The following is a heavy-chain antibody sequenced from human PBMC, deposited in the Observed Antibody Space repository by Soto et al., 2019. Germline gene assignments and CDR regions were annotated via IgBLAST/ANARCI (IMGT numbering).Heavy chain of an antibody. V-gene: IGHV4-39*01. CDR3: ARRSGYNFYYNYYGMDV. D-gene: IGHD3-22*01. J-gene: IGHJ6*02. CDR1: GGSISSSNYY. CDR2: ISYSGTT. Sequence: SETLSLTCTDSGGSISSSNYYWGWIRQPPGKGLEWIGSISYSGTTYYNPSLKSRVTISVDTSKNQFSLKLSSVTAADTAVYYCARRSGYNFYYNYYGMDVWGQGTTVTVSS.